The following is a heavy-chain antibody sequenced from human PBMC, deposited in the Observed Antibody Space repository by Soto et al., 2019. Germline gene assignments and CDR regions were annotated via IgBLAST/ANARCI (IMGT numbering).Heavy chain of an antibody. CDR3: AHRVLRTVFGLVTTAAIYFDF. J-gene: IGHJ5*01. D-gene: IGHD3-3*01. V-gene: IGHV2-5*02. Sequence: QITLNESGPTVVRPTETLTLTCRFSGFSLTTSGVGVGWIRQSPGKAPEWLALIYWDDDKRYSASLKSRLTITKDTSKTQVVLTVHDLDPTDTATYSCAHRVLRTVFGLVTTAAIYFDFWGQGTPVAVSS. CDR2: IYWDDDK. CDR1: GFSLTTSGVG.